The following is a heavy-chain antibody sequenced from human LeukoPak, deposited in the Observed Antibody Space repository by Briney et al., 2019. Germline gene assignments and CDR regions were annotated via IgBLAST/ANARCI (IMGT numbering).Heavy chain of an antibody. Sequence: GGSLRLSCAASGFTFSTYAMSWVRQAPGKGLEWVSAISGSGANTYYADSVRGRFTIPRDNSRNTLYLHMNRLRAEDTAVYYCAKERASYTNTYYSDYWGQGTLVTVSS. CDR2: ISGSGANT. D-gene: IGHD3-16*02. CDR1: GFTFSTYA. CDR3: AKERASYTNTYYSDY. J-gene: IGHJ4*02. V-gene: IGHV3-23*01.